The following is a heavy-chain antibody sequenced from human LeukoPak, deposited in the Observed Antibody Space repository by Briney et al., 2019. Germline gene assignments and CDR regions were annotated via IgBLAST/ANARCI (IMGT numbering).Heavy chain of an antibody. D-gene: IGHD1-1*01. J-gene: IGHJ5*02. Sequence: TSETLSLTCTVSAGAISDTRYYWGWIRQPPGKGLEWIGSVYFTGSTMYNPSFGSRVTISVDPAKNKFSLKWASVTASDTAMYFCAKHDVDRDNHRFDPWGQGTLVAISS. CDR1: AGAISDTRYY. CDR3: AKHDVDRDNHRFDP. V-gene: IGHV4-39*01. CDR2: VYFTGST.